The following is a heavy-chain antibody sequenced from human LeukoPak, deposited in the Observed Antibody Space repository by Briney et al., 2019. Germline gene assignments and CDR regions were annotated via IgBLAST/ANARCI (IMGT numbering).Heavy chain of an antibody. Sequence: ASVKVSCKVSGYTLTELSMHWVRQAPGQGLEWMGVINPSGGSTFYAQQFQGRVTLTRDTSTSTVYMEVRSLRSEDTAVYYCAREDGYNYDGPDFWGQGTLVTVSS. J-gene: IGHJ4*02. V-gene: IGHV1-46*01. D-gene: IGHD5-24*01. CDR1: GYTLTELS. CDR3: AREDGYNYDGPDF. CDR2: INPSGGST.